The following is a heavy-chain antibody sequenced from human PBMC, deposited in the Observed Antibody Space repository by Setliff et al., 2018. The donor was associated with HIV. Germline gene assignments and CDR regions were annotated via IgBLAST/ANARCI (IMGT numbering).Heavy chain of an antibody. Sequence: SETLSLTCAVYGGSFSGYYWSWIRPPPGKGLEWIGEINHSGSTNYNPSLKSRVTIPVDTSKNQFSLKLSSVTAADTAVYYCARAVPLRMGGRGPFDYWGQGTLVTVSS. V-gene: IGHV4-34*01. J-gene: IGHJ4*02. CDR3: ARAVPLRMGGRGPFDY. D-gene: IGHD2-15*01. CDR2: INHSGST. CDR1: GGSFSGYY.